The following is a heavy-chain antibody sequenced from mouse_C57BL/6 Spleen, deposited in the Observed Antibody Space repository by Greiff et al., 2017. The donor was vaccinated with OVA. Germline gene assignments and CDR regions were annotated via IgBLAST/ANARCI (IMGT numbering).Heavy chain of an antibody. CDR1: GYAFSSSW. Sequence: QVQLQQSGPELVKPGASVKISCKASGYAFSSSWMNWVKQRPGKGLEWIGRIYPGDGDTNYNGKFKGKATLTADKSSSTAYMQLSSLTSEDSAVYFCAEDSYYNGSSPFDYWGQGTLVTVSA. D-gene: IGHD1-1*01. V-gene: IGHV1-82*01. CDR2: IYPGDGDT. J-gene: IGHJ3*01. CDR3: AEDSYYNGSSPFDY.